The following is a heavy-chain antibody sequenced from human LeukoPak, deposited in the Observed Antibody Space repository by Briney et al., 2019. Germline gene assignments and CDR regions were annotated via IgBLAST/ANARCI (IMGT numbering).Heavy chain of an antibody. V-gene: IGHV3-11*06. Sequence: GGSLRLSCAASGFTFNDYYMTWIRQAPGKGLEWVSYISNTGTYIKYADSVKGRFTISRDNAKNSLYLQMNSLRAEDTAVYYCARAPYYCTSTSCSDYWGRGTLVTVSS. CDR1: GFTFNDYY. CDR3: ARAPYYCTSTSCSDY. J-gene: IGHJ4*02. CDR2: ISNTGTYI. D-gene: IGHD2-2*01.